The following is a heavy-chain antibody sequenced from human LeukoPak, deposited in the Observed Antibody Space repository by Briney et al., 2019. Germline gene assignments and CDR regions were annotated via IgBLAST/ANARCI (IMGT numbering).Heavy chain of an antibody. CDR3: AKVDYYDSSGYY. J-gene: IGHJ4*02. V-gene: IGHV3-23*01. Sequence: GGSLRLSSAASGFTFSSYAMSWVRQAPGKGLEWVSAISGSGGSTYYADSVKGRFTISRDNSKNTLYLQMNSLRAEDTAVYYCAKVDYYDSSGYYWGQGTLVTVSS. CDR2: ISGSGGST. CDR1: GFTFSSYA. D-gene: IGHD3-22*01.